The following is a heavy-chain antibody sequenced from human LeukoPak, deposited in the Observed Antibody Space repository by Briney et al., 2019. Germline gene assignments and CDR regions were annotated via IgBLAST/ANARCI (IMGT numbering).Heavy chain of an antibody. CDR2: ISSSSSYI. J-gene: IGHJ4*02. Sequence: PGGSLRLSCAASGFAVNSYSMNWVRQAPGKGLEWVSFISSSSSYIYYADSVKGRFTISRDNAKNSLYLQMNSLRAEDTAVYYCARDRANYGSGSCHDHWGQGTLVTVSS. CDR3: ARDRANYGSGSCHDH. V-gene: IGHV3-21*01. D-gene: IGHD3-10*01. CDR1: GFAVNSYS.